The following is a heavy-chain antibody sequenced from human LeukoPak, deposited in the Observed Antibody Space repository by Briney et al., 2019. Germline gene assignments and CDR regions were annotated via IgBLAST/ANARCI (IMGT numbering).Heavy chain of an antibody. Sequence: GGSLRLSCAASGFTFSNYAMSWVRQAPGKGLEWVANIKQDGSEKYYVDSVKGRFTISRDNAKNSLYLQMNSLRAEDTAVYYCASSGYSGYDYGYWGQGTLVTVSS. CDR3: ASSGYSGYDYGY. V-gene: IGHV3-7*01. CDR1: GFTFSNYA. CDR2: IKQDGSEK. D-gene: IGHD5-12*01. J-gene: IGHJ4*02.